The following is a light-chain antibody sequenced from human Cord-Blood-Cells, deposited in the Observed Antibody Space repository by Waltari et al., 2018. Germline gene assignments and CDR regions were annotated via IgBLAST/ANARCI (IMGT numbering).Light chain of an antibody. J-gene: IGLJ3*02. CDR3: SSYTSSSTWV. CDR1: SSDVGGYNY. CDR2: DVS. V-gene: IGLV2-14*01. Sequence: QSALTQPASVPGSPGQSLTISCTGTSSDVGGYNYVSWYHQHPGKAPKLMIYDVSKRPSGVSTRFSGSKSGNPASLTISGLQAEDEADYYCSSYTSSSTWVFGGGTKLTVL.